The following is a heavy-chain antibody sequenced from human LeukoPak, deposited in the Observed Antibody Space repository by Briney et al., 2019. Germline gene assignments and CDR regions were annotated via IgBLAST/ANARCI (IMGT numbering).Heavy chain of an antibody. CDR3: ARGEMATISIDY. V-gene: IGHV4-61*01. D-gene: IGHD5-24*01. CDR1: GGSVSSGSYY. CDR2: IYYSGST. J-gene: IGHJ4*02. Sequence: SETLSLTCTVSGGSVSSGSYYWSWIRQPPGKGLEWIGYIYYSGSTNYNPSLKSRVTISVDTSKNQFSLKLSSVTAADTGVYYCARGEMATISIDYWGQGTLVTVSS.